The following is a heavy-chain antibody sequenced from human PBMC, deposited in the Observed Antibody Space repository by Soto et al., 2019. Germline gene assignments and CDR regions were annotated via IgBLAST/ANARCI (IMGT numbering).Heavy chain of an antibody. V-gene: IGHV4-30-4*01. CDR1: GGSISSGNYY. CDR3: AKAETYDFWSGLHFDY. Sequence: SETLSLTCSVSGGSISSGNYYWSWLRQSPGKGLEWIGYMYYRAIPYYNPSLKSRVTISVDASKNQFSLNMTSVTAEDTAVCYCAKAETYDFWSGLHFDYWGQGTLVTVSS. D-gene: IGHD3-3*01. J-gene: IGHJ4*02. CDR2: MYYRAIP.